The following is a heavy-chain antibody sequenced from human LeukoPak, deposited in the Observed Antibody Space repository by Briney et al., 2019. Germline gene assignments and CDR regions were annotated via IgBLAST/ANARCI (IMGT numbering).Heavy chain of an antibody. CDR1: GGSFSGYY. D-gene: IGHD6-19*01. V-gene: IGHV4-34*01. Sequence: SETLSLTCAVYGGSFSGYYWSWIRQTPGKGLEWIGEINHSGSTNYNPSLKSRVTISVDTSKNQFSLKLSSVTAADTAVYYCAREINSGWYDYWGQGTLVTVSS. CDR2: INHSGST. CDR3: AREINSGWYDY. J-gene: IGHJ4*02.